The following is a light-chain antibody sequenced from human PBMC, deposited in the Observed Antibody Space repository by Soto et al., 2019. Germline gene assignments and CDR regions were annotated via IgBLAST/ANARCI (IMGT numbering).Light chain of an antibody. CDR1: QSVSSSY. Sequence: EIVLTQSPGTLSLSPGEGATLFCRASQSVSSSYLAWYQQKPGQAPRLLIYGASNRATGIPDRFSGSGSGTDFTLTISRLEPEDFAMYYCQQSYSSPLTFGGGTKVEIK. CDR2: GAS. CDR3: QQSYSSPLT. J-gene: IGKJ4*01. V-gene: IGKV3-20*01.